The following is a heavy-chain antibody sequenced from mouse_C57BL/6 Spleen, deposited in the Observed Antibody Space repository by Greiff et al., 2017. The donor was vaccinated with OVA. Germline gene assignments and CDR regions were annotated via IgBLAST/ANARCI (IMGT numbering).Heavy chain of an antibody. CDR2: INPYNGGT. V-gene: IGHV1-19*01. D-gene: IGHD2-1*01. CDR1: GYTFTDYY. CDR3: ARSEGNAWFAY. J-gene: IGHJ3*01. Sequence: EVQLQQSGPVLVKPGASVKMSCKASGYTFTDYYMNWVKQSHGKSLEWIGVINPYNGGTSYNQKFKGKATLTVDKSSSTAYMELNSLTSEDSAVYYCARSEGNAWFAYWGQGTLVTVSA.